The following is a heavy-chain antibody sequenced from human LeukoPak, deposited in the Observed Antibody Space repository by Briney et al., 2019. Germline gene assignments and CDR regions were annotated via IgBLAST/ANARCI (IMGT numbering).Heavy chain of an antibody. CDR3: ARAGNSGYSYGTPFDY. Sequence: SETLSLTCAVYGGSFSGYYWSWIRQPPGKGLEWIGEINHSGSTNYNPSLKSRVTISVDTSKNQFSLKLSSVTAADTAAYYCARAGNSGYSYGTPFDYWGQGTLVTVSS. J-gene: IGHJ4*02. CDR1: GGSFSGYY. CDR2: INHSGST. V-gene: IGHV4-34*01. D-gene: IGHD5-18*01.